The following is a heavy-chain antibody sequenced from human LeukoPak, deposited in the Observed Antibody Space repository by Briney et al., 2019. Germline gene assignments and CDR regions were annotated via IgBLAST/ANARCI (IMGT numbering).Heavy chain of an antibody. Sequence: PGGSLRLSCAASGFTFSNYGMHWVRQAPGKGLEWGAVISDDGSNKYYADSVKGRFTISRDNSKNTLCLQMNSLRAEDTAVYYCAKAAGGATSLFDYWGQGPLVTVSS. D-gene: IGHD1-26*01. CDR3: AKAAGGATSLFDY. CDR1: GFTFSNYG. V-gene: IGHV3-30*18. CDR2: ISDDGSNK. J-gene: IGHJ4*02.